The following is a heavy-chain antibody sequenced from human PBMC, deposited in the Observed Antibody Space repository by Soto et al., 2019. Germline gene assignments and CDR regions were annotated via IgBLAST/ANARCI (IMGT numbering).Heavy chain of an antibody. CDR1: GGTFSSYA. J-gene: IGHJ6*02. Sequence: QVQLVQSGAEVKKPGSSVKVSCKASGGTFSSYAISWVRQAPGQGLEWMGGIIPIFGTANYAQKFQGRVTITADESTSTAYMELSSLRSEVTAVYYCARLPSSLHHYYYYHGMDVWGQGTTVTVSS. V-gene: IGHV1-69*01. D-gene: IGHD6-13*01. CDR2: IIPIFGTA. CDR3: ARLPSSLHHYYYYHGMDV.